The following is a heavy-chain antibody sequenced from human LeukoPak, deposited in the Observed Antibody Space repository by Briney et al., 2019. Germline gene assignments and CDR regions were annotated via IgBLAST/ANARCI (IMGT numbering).Heavy chain of an antibody. V-gene: IGHV1-18*01. CDR2: ISAYNGNT. Sequence: ASVKVSCKASGYTFTSYGISWVRQAPGQGLEWMGWISAYNGNTNYAQKLQGRVTMTTDTSTSTAYMELSSLRSEDTAVYYCARGYRLPKVVPAAIRYYYYMDVWGKGTTVTVSS. D-gene: IGHD2-2*01. CDR3: ARGYRLPKVVPAAIRYYYYMDV. J-gene: IGHJ6*03. CDR1: GYTFTSYG.